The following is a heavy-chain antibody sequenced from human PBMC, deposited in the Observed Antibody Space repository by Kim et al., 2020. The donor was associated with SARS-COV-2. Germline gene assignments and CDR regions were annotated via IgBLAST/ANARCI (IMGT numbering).Heavy chain of an antibody. Sequence: SETLSLTCTVSGGSISSSSYYWGWIRQPPGKGLEWIGSIYYSGSTYYNPSLKSRVTISVDTSKNQFSLKLSSVTAADTAVYYCARLQNWFGEFNWGQGTLVTVSS. J-gene: IGHJ4*02. D-gene: IGHD3-10*01. V-gene: IGHV4-39*01. CDR3: ARLQNWFGEFN. CDR2: IYYSGST. CDR1: GGSISSSSYY.